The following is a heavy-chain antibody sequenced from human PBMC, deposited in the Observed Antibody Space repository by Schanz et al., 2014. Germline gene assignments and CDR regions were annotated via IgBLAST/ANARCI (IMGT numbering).Heavy chain of an antibody. CDR1: GFTFSGYS. CDR2: ISRDGTTS. J-gene: IGHJ3*02. D-gene: IGHD7-27*01. Sequence: QVQLVESGGGLVKPGGSLRLSCAASGFTFSGYSMNWVRQAPGKGLEWLSYISRDGTTSYYADSVKGRFTISRDNAKNSLYLEMTSLRGEDTAVYYCARENLNWEAFDIWGQGTVVTVSS. V-gene: IGHV3-11*01. CDR3: ARENLNWEAFDI.